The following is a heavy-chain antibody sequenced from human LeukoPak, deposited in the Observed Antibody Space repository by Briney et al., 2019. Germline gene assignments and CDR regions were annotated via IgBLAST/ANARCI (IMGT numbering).Heavy chain of an antibody. J-gene: IGHJ4*02. D-gene: IGHD6-19*01. CDR3: AREGSSGWYCDY. CDR1: AFIFSGHW. V-gene: IGHV3-7*03. Sequence: GGSLRLSCEGSAFIFSGHWMNWVRQTPGKGLEWVANIKQDGSEKYYVDSVKGRFTISRDNAKNSLYLQMNSLRAEDTAVYYCAREGSSGWYCDYWGQGTLVTVSS. CDR2: IKQDGSEK.